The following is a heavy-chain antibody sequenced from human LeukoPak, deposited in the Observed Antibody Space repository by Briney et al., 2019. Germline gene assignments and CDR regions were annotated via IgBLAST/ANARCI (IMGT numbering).Heavy chain of an antibody. J-gene: IGHJ4*02. CDR3: ATKGRNYDFWSGSSNFDY. D-gene: IGHD3-3*01. CDR1: GFAFISYA. Sequence: GGSLRLSCAASGFAFISYAMSWVRQAPGKGLEWVSSISGSTGNTYYADSVKGRLIISRANSKNTLYLQMNSLSAEDTAVYYCATKGRNYDFWSGSSNFDYWGQGILVTVSS. V-gene: IGHV3-23*01. CDR2: ISGSTGNT.